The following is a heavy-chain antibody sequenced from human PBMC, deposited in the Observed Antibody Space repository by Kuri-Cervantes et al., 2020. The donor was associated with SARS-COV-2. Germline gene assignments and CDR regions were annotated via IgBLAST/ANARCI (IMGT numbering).Heavy chain of an antibody. CDR3: AKRSQVSSGYFDY. Sequence: ETLSLTCAVSGYSISSGYYWGWIRQPPGKGLEWVSAITGSGASTNYAESVKGRFTVSRDNSKNTLHLQMNSLRAEDTAVYYCAKRSQVSSGYFDYWGQGTLVTVSS. V-gene: IGHV3-23*01. J-gene: IGHJ4*02. CDR2: ITGSGAST. CDR1: GYSISSGYY. D-gene: IGHD2-8*01.